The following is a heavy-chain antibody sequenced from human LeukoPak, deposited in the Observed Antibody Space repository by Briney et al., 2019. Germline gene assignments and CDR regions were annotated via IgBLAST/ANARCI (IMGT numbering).Heavy chain of an antibody. CDR1: GFTFSSYG. Sequence: GGSLRLSCAASGFTFSSYGMHWVRQAPGKGLEWVAFIRYDGSNKYYADSVRGRFTISRDNSKNTLYLQMNSLRAEDTAVYYCAKDLSRIYGDVYYYYMDVWGKGTTVTVSS. J-gene: IGHJ6*03. D-gene: IGHD2-21*01. V-gene: IGHV3-30*02. CDR3: AKDLSRIYGDVYYYYMDV. CDR2: IRYDGSNK.